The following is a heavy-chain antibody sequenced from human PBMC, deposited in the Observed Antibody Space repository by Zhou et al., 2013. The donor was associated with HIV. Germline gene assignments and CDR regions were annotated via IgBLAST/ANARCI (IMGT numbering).Heavy chain of an antibody. D-gene: IGHD6-13*01. V-gene: IGHV3-23*01. CDR1: GFSFSNYA. CDR3: AKEVGAGGTPMFDY. CDR2: IDTGGGT. Sequence: EVQLLESGGGLVQPGGSLRLSCAASGFSFSNYAMSWVRQTPEKGLEWVSGIDTGGGTYYPDSVKGRFTISRDNFKNTLHLQMNSLRAEDTAVYYCAKEVGAGGTPMFDYWGQGNPGHRSPQ. J-gene: IGHJ4*02.